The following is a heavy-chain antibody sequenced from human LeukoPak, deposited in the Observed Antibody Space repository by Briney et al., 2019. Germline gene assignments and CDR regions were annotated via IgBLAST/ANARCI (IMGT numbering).Heavy chain of an antibody. V-gene: IGHV6-1*01. CDR1: GDSVSSNSVT. CDR2: TYYRSTWYN. D-gene: IGHD2-2*01. J-gene: IGHJ5*02. Sequence: SQTLSLTCAISGDSVSSNSVTWNWIRQSPSRGLEWLGRTYYRSTWYNDYVVSVRGRITVNPDTSKDQFSLHLNSVTPEDTAVYYCARRLTQYDCFDPWGQGILVTVSS. CDR3: ARRLTQYDCFDP.